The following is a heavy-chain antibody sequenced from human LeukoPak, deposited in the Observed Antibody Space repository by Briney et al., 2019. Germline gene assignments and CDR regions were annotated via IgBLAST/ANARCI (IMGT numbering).Heavy chain of an antibody. D-gene: IGHD3-22*01. J-gene: IGHJ4*02. CDR3: ARDAYYYDSSGYYYLSEPFDY. Sequence: ASVKVSCKASGGTFSSYAISWVRQAPGQGLEWMGGIIPIFGTANYAQKFQGRVTITTDESTSTAYMELSSLRSEDTAVYYCARDAYYYDSSGYYYLSEPFDYWGQGTLVTVSS. CDR2: IIPIFGTA. CDR1: GGTFSSYA. V-gene: IGHV1-69*05.